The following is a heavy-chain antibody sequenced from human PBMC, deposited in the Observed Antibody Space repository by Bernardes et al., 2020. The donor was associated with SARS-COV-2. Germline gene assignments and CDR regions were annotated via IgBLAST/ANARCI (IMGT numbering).Heavy chain of an antibody. CDR2: IYYSGST. CDR1: GGSISSYY. J-gene: IGHJ2*01. V-gene: IGHV4-59*01. CDR3: ARLESSHWYFDL. Sequence: SETLSLTCTVSGGSISSYYWSWIRQPPGKGLEWIGYIYYSGSTNYNPSLKSRVTISVDTSKNQFSLKLSSVTAADTAVYYCARLESSHWYFDLWGRGTLVTVSS. D-gene: IGHD3-3*01.